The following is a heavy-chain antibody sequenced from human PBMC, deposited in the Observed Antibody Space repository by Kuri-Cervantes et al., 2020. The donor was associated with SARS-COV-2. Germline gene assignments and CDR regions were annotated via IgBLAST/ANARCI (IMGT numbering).Heavy chain of an antibody. Sequence: GGSLRLSCATSGFTFSDHYIDWVRQAPGKGLEWVGRSSNKVYRYTTEYATSVKGRFTISRDFSKNSLSLQMDSLTTEDTAVYYCARVSRSGYLDYWGQGTLVTVSS. J-gene: IGHJ4*02. D-gene: IGHD3-3*01. CDR3: ARVSRSGYLDY. V-gene: IGHV3-72*01. CDR1: GFTFSDHY. CDR2: SSNKVYRYTT.